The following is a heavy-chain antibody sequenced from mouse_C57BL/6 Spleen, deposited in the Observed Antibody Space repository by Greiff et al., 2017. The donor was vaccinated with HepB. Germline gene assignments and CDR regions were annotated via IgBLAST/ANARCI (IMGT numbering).Heavy chain of an antibody. CDR3: ARSANYGSFAY. V-gene: IGHV1-50*01. D-gene: IGHD1-1*01. CDR1: GYTFTSYW. J-gene: IGHJ3*01. CDR2: IDPSDSYT. Sequence: QVQLKQPGAELVKPGASVKLSCKASGYTFTSYWMQWVKQRPGQGLEWIGEIDPSDSYTNYNQKFKGKATLTVDTSSSTAYMQLSSLTSEDSAVYYCARSANYGSFAYWGQGTLVTVSA.